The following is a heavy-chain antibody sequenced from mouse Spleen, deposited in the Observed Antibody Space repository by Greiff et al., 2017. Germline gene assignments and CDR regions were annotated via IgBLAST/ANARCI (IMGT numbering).Heavy chain of an antibody. CDR2: IDPSDSYT. J-gene: IGHJ2*01. D-gene: IGHD1-1*01. CDR3: ARNYGSSYVDY. CDR1: GYTFTSYW. Sequence: QVQLQQPGAELVRPGTSVKLSCKASGYTFTSYWMHWVKQRPGQGLEWIGVIDPSDSYTNYNQKFKGKATLTVGTSSSPAYMQLSSLTSEDSAVYYCARNYGSSYVDYWGQGTTLTGSS. V-gene: IGHV1-59*01.